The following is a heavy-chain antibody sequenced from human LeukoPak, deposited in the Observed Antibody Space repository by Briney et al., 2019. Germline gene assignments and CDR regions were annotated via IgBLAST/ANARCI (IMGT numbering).Heavy chain of an antibody. CDR1: GGSISSSSYY. J-gene: IGHJ4*02. D-gene: IGHD3-9*01. V-gene: IGHV4-39*02. Sequence: PSETLSLTCTVSGGSISSSSYYWGWIRQPPGKGLEWIGSIYYSGSTYYNPSLKSRVTISVDTSKNQFSLKLSSVTAADTAVYYCVREVSGIRYFDWLPHYFDYWGQGTLVTVSS. CDR2: IYYSGST. CDR3: VREVSGIRYFDWLPHYFDY.